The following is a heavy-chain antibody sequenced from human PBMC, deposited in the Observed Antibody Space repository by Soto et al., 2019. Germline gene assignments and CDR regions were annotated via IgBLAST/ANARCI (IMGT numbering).Heavy chain of an antibody. CDR3: ARVPGDLCIWGSYRRDYLDY. Sequence: ASVKVSCKASGYTFTSYGISWVRQAPGQGLEWMGWISAYNGNTNYAQKLQGRVTMATDTSTSTAYMELRSLRSDDTAVYYCARVPGDLCIWGSYRRDYLDYWGQGTLVTVSS. V-gene: IGHV1-18*01. D-gene: IGHD3-16*02. CDR1: GYTFTSYG. CDR2: ISAYNGNT. J-gene: IGHJ4*02.